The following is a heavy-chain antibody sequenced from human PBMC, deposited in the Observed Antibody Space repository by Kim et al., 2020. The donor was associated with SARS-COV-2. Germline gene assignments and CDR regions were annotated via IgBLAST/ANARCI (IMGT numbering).Heavy chain of an antibody. CDR1: GFTFSNYW. V-gene: IGHV3-74*01. D-gene: IGHD2-21*02. CDR3: GVVMTAIFMDGRDV. CDR2: IYNDGTRT. J-gene: IGHJ6*02. Sequence: GGSLRLSCAASGFTFSNYWMHWVRQAPGKGLEWVSRIYNDGTRTTYADSVKGRFTISRDNAKNTLFLQMNSLRAEDMAVYYCGVVMTAIFMDGRDVWGRGTTVAVSS.